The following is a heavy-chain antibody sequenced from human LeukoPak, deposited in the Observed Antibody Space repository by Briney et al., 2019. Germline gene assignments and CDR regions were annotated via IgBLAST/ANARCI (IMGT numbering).Heavy chain of an antibody. CDR1: GFTFSSYG. J-gene: IGHJ4*02. V-gene: IGHV3-33*01. Sequence: PGGSLRLSCAASGFTFSSYGMHWVRQAPGKGLEWVAVIWYDGSNKYYADSVKGRITISRDNSKNTLYLQMNNLRAEDTAVYYCARGLYYGSGSPIDYWGQGTLVTVSS. CDR2: IWYDGSNK. CDR3: ARGLYYGSGSPIDY. D-gene: IGHD3-10*01.